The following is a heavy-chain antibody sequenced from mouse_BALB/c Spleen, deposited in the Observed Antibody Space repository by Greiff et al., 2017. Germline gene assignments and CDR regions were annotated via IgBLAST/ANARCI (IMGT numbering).Heavy chain of an antibody. J-gene: IGHJ3*01. CDR2: ISYSGST. CDR3: ARNYYYGSFAY. D-gene: IGHD1-1*01. V-gene: IGHV3-2*02. Sequence: EVHLVESGPGLVKPSQSLSLTCTVTGYSITSDYAWNWIRQFPGNKLEWMGYISYSGSTSYNPSLKSRISITRDTSKNQFFLQLNSVTTEDTATYYCARNYYYGSFAYWGQGTLVTVSA. CDR1: GYSITSDYA.